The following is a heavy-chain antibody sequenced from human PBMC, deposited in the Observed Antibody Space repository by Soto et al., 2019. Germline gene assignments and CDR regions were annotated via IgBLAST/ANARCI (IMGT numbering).Heavy chain of an antibody. Sequence: RKISCKGSGYSFANYWIGCVRQMPGKGLEWMGIIYPGDSDTRYSPSFQGQVTISADKSISTAYLQWSSLKASDTAMYYCARGTVSSDFDYWGQGTLVTVSS. CDR3: ARGTVSSDFDY. V-gene: IGHV5-51*01. CDR2: IYPGDSDT. J-gene: IGHJ4*02. CDR1: GYSFANYW. D-gene: IGHD4-17*01.